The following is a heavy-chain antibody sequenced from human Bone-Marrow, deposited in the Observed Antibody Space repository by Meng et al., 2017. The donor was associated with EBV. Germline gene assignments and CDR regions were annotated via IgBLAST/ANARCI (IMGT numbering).Heavy chain of an antibody. D-gene: IGHD5/OR15-5a*01. CDR2: VHYRGST. J-gene: IGHJ4*02. CDR1: GGSISSFYY. Sequence: QVERQRPGPGQLKPSGTLSLPGPVSGGSISSFYYWGWIRQPPGRGLEWIGSVHYRGSTYYSPSLKSRVTVSVDTSKNQFSLRLTSVTAADTAVYYCARPFPSIVSPRLDPFGDWGQGTLVTVSS. CDR3: ARPFPSIVSPRLDPFGD. V-gene: IGHV4-39*01.